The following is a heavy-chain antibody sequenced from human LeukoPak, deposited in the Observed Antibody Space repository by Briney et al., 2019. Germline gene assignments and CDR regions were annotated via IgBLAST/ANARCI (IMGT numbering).Heavy chain of an antibody. J-gene: IGHJ2*01. CDR3: ARDLGDCGGDCPQVGRYFDL. V-gene: IGHV4-59*11. CDR2: IHYSGST. CDR1: GGSISSHY. D-gene: IGHD2-21*02. Sequence: SETLSLTCTVSGGSISSHYWSWIRQPPGKGLEWIGYIHYSGSTYYNPSLKSRVTISVDTSKNQFSLKLSSVTAADTAVYYCARDLGDCGGDCPQVGRYFDLWGRGTLVTVSS.